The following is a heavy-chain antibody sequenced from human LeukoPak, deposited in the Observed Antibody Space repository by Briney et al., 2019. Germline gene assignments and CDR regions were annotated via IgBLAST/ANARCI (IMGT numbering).Heavy chain of an antibody. J-gene: IGHJ4*02. Sequence: GGSLRLSCAASGFTFSSDRASWVCQGPGTGRGWVSKIEQNGSEKDYVHSVKGRYSTSRDTAQNSLYLQINTLRAEDTAVCYRARDSPTSYSGKIDYWGQGTLVTVSS. CDR2: IEQNGSEK. CDR3: ARDSPTSYSGKIDY. CDR1: GFTFSSDR. D-gene: IGHD1-26*01. V-gene: IGHV3-7*05.